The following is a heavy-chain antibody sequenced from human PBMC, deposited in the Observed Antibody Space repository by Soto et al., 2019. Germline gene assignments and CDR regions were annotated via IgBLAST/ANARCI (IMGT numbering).Heavy chain of an antibody. Sequence: PGGSLRLSCAASGFTFKTYYMHWVRQAPGKGPEYVSAISSSGDSTYYADSVKGRFTISRDNSKNTMYLQMGSLRAEDTAVYYCARDDGYSSGPEGYFDLWGRGTLVTVSS. CDR3: ARDDGYSSGPEGYFDL. CDR2: ISSSGDST. J-gene: IGHJ2*01. V-gene: IGHV3-64*02. D-gene: IGHD6-19*01. CDR1: GFTFKTYY.